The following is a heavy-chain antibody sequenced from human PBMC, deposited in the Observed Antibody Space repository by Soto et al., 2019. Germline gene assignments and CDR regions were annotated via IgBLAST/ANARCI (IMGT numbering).Heavy chain of an antibody. D-gene: IGHD3-9*01. J-gene: IGHJ4*01. Sequence: QVQLRQWGAGLLKPSETLSLACAVFGGSFSDYYWTWIRQPPGKGLEWIGEINHSGTTSYNPSLKSRLTISVDTSNNQFSLKLSSVNAADTAVYYCARKPIYHFFAGYYSVDYWGHGTLVTVSS. CDR3: ARKPIYHFFAGYYSVDY. CDR1: GGSFSDYY. V-gene: IGHV4-34*01. CDR2: INHSGTT.